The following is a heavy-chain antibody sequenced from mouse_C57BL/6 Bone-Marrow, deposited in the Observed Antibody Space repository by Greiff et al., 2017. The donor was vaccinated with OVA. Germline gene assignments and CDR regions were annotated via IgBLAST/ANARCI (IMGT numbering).Heavy chain of an antibody. CDR2: IWSGGST. CDR3: AGSYSNPWFAY. D-gene: IGHD2-5*01. Sequence: QVQLQQSGPGLVQPSQSLSITCTVSGFSLTSYGVHWVRQSPGKGLEWLGVIWSGGSTDYNAAFISRLSISKDNSKGQVFFKMNSLQADDTTRYYCAGSYSNPWFAYWGQGTLVTVSA. CDR1: GFSLTSYG. V-gene: IGHV2-2*01. J-gene: IGHJ3*01.